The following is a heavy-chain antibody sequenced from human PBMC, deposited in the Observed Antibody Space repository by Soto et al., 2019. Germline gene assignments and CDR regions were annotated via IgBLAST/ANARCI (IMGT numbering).Heavy chain of an antibody. V-gene: IGHV3-23*01. D-gene: IGHD3-10*01. Sequence: QVLQSGGGLVQPGGSLTLSCAASGFPFSSTAMTWVRQAPGKGLEWVSTIDGSGATTYYADSVKGRFTISRDNSKNTVYLRMNSLRADDTALYFCAKNSGWFNTWGQGALVTVSS. CDR1: GFPFSSTA. J-gene: IGHJ5*02. CDR2: IDGSGATT. CDR3: AKNSGWFNT.